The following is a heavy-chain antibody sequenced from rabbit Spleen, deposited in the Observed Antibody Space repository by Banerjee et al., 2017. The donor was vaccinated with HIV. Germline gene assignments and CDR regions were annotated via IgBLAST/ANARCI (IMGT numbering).Heavy chain of an antibody. CDR3: ARDAGRGDYIDGVFNL. V-gene: IGHV1S45*01. J-gene: IGHJ4*01. CDR2: MNTETGKG. CDR1: GFSFSDRDV. Sequence: QEQLVESGGGLVQPEGSLTLTCTASGFSFSDRDVMCWVRQAPGKGLEWIACMNTETGKGVYANWAKGRFTISKTSSTTVTLQMTSLTVADTATYFCARDAGRGDYIDGVFNLWGPGTLVTVS. D-gene: IGHD8-1*01.